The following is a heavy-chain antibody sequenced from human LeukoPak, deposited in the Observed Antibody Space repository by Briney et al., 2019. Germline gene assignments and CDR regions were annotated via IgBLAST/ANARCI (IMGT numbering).Heavy chain of an antibody. Sequence: PGGSLRLSCAASGFTFSSYSMNWVRQAPGKGLEWVALISYDASNKYYADSVKGRFTISRDNSKNTLYLQLNSLRTEDTAVYYCARGARGSGWRVFDIWGQGTMVTVSS. V-gene: IGHV3-30*03. J-gene: IGHJ3*02. CDR2: ISYDASNK. CDR3: ARGARGSGWRVFDI. CDR1: GFTFSSYS. D-gene: IGHD6-19*01.